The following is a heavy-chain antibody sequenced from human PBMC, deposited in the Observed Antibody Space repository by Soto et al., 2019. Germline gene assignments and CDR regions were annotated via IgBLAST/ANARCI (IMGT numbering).Heavy chain of an antibody. CDR3: VKDHCGGDCYSDPYFDY. CDR1: GFIFTTYV. V-gene: IGHV3-33*06. CDR2: IWYDGSNQ. D-gene: IGHD2-21*02. Sequence: QVQLVESGGGVVQPGRSLRLSCAASGFIFTTYVLHWVRQAPGKGLEWVAVIWYDGSNQYYADSVKGRFTISRDNSKNILYLEMNSVRVEDTAVYYCVKDHCGGDCYSDPYFDYWGQGTLVTVSS. J-gene: IGHJ4*02.